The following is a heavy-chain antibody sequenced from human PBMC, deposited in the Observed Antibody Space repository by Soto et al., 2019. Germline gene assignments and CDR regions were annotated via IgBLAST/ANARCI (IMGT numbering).Heavy chain of an antibody. Sequence: SETLSLTCTVSGGSISSGGYYWTWIRQHPGKGLEWIGYIYNSGSTYYNPSLKSRVSISVDPSKNQFSLKLTSVTAADTAVYYCARGGDEYYFDYWGQGTQVTVSS. CDR1: GGSISSGGYY. D-gene: IGHD6-6*01. V-gene: IGHV4-31*03. J-gene: IGHJ4*02. CDR2: IYNSGST. CDR3: ARGGDEYYFDY.